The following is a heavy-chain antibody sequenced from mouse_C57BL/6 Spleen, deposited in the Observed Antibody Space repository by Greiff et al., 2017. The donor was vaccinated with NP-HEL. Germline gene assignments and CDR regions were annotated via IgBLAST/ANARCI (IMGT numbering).Heavy chain of an antibody. CDR2: IYPGDGDT. Sequence: VQLQQSGAELVKPGASVKISCKASGYAFSSYWMNWVKQRPGKGLEWIGQIYPGDGDTNYNGKFKGKATLTVDTSSSTAYMQLSSLTSEDSAVYYCAKEGTRYYFDYWGQGTTLTVSS. J-gene: IGHJ2*01. V-gene: IGHV1-80*01. CDR3: AKEGTRYYFDY. D-gene: IGHD3-1*01. CDR1: GYAFSSYW.